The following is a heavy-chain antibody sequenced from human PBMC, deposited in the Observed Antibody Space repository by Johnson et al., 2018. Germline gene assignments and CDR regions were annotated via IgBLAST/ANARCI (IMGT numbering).Heavy chain of an antibody. D-gene: IGHD1-26*01. J-gene: IGHJ4*02. CDR2: INAGNGNT. Sequence: QVQLVQSGAEVKKPGASVKVSCRASGYTFSSYVIHWVRQAPGQRPEWMGWINAGNGNTKYSHKFQGRVTITRDTSANKVYMELSSLRSEDKAVYFCARDLIVHFDDWGQGTLVTVSS. CDR3: ARDLIVHFDD. CDR1: GYTFSSYV. V-gene: IGHV1-3*01.